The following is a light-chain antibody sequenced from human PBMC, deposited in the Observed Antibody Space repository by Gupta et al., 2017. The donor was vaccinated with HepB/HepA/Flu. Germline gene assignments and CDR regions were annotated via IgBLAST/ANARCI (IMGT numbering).Light chain of an antibody. J-gene: IGKJ4*01. CDR3: QQYYSTSLT. CDR2: WAS. CDR1: QSVLYSSNNRNY. Sequence: DIVMTHSPDSLAVSLGERATINCKSSQSVLYSSNNRNYLAWYQQKPGQPPKLLIYWASTRESGIPDRFSGSGSGTEFTLTISRLQAEDVAVYYCQQYYSTSLTFGGGTKVEIK. V-gene: IGKV4-1*01.